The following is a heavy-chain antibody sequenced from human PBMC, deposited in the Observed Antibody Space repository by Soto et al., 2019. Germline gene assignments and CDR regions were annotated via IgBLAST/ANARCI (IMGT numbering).Heavy chain of an antibody. J-gene: IGHJ6*02. D-gene: IGHD6-13*01. Sequence: SGTLSLTCAVSGGSISSSNWWSWVRQPPGKGLEWIGEIYHSGSTNYNPSLKSRVTISVDKSKNQFSLKLSSVTAADTAVYYCARVPAAAVDYYGMDVWGQGTTVTVSS. CDR1: GGSISSSNW. CDR2: IYHSGST. V-gene: IGHV4-4*02. CDR3: ARVPAAAVDYYGMDV.